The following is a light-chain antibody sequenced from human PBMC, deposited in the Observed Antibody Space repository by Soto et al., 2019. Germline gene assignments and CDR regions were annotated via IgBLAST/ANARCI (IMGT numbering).Light chain of an antibody. V-gene: IGKV3-20*01. J-gene: IGKJ1*01. Sequence: LAQEPGTRSLPPGERATPSCRASQSLKKPFLAWYQQRPGQAPRLLIYGASSRATGIPDRFSGDMSGTDFTLTISRLEPEDFGVYYLQQYFTAPQTCGRGTKVDIK. CDR3: QQYFTAPQT. CDR2: GAS. CDR1: QSLKKPF.